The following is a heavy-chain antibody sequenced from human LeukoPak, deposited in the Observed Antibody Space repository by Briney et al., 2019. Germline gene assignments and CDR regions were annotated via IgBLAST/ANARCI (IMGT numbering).Heavy chain of an antibody. D-gene: IGHD2-2*01. CDR1: GVTVSSNY. J-gene: IGHJ6*03. Sequence: GGSLRLSCAASGVTVSSNYMGWVRQAPGKGLEWVAVIYSGGSTYYADSVKGRFTISRDNSKNTLYLQMNSLRAEDTAVYYCARAADGSSTSSYGYYYYYYMDVWGKGTTVTVSS. V-gene: IGHV3-53*01. CDR2: IYSGGST. CDR3: ARAADGSSTSSYGYYYYYYMDV.